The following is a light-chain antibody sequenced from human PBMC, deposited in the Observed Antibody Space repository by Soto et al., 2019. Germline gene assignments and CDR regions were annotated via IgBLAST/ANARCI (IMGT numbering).Light chain of an antibody. Sequence: EIVLTQSPGTLSLSPGERATLSCRASQSVSSSYLAWYQQKPGQAPRVLIYGASSRATGIPDRFRGSGSGTDFTLTISRLEPEDFAVYYCQQYGRSLFTFGPGTKVDIK. V-gene: IGKV3-20*01. CDR2: GAS. CDR1: QSVSSSY. J-gene: IGKJ3*01. CDR3: QQYGRSLFT.